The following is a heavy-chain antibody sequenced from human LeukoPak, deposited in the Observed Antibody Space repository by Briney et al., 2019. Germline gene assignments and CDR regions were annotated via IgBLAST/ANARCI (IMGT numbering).Heavy chain of an antibody. D-gene: IGHD3-22*01. CDR1: GGSISSYY. CDR3: ARDRRYYDSSGYYGGFDY. CDR2: IYYSGST. V-gene: IGHV4-59*01. J-gene: IGHJ4*02. Sequence: RPSETLSLTCTVSGGSISSYYWSWIRQPPGKGLEWIGYIYYSGSTNYNPSLKSRVTISVDTSKNQFSLKLSSVTAADTAVYYCARDRRYYDSSGYYGGFDYWGQGTLVSVTS.